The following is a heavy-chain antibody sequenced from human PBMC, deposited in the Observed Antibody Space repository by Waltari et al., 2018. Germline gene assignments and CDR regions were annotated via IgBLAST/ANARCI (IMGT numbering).Heavy chain of an antibody. CDR2: IIPIFGTA. CDR1: GGTFSSYA. Sequence: QVQLVQSGAEVKKPGSSVTVSCKASGGTFSSYAISWVRQAPGQGLEWMGGIIPIFGTANDAQKFQGRVTITADESTSTAYMELSSLRSEDTAVYYCARLLELGYYYGMDVWGQGTTVTVSS. CDR3: ARLLELGYYYGMDV. V-gene: IGHV1-69*13. D-gene: IGHD1-7*01. J-gene: IGHJ6*02.